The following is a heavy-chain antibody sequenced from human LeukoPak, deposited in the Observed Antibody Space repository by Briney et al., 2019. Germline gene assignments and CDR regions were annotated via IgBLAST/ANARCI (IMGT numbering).Heavy chain of an antibody. CDR2: ITDSSTST. D-gene: IGHD6-13*01. CDR3: AKGSSSSRPYYFDY. Sequence: PGGSLRLSCAASGFTFNNYVMNWVRQAPGKGLEWVSAITDSSTSTYYADSVKGRFIISRHNSKNTLYLQMNSLRAEDTAVYYCAKGSSSSRPYYFDYWGQGTLVTVSS. CDR1: GFTFNNYV. V-gene: IGHV3-23*01. J-gene: IGHJ4*02.